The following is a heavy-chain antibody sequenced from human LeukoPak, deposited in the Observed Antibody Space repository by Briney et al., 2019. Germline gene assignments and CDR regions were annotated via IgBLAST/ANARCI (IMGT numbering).Heavy chain of an antibody. V-gene: IGHV3-74*01. CDR2: INSDGSST. Sequence: GGSLRLSCAASGLTFSSYWMHWVHQAPGKGLVWVSRINSDGSSTDYADSVKGRFTISRDNAKNTLYLQMNSLRAEDTAVYYCAKDRSLTPYNWFDPWGQGTLVTVSS. CDR1: GLTFSSYW. CDR3: AKDRSLTPYNWFDP. J-gene: IGHJ5*02.